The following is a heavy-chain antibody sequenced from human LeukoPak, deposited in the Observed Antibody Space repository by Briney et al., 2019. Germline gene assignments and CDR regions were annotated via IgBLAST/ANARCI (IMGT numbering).Heavy chain of an antibody. D-gene: IGHD2-21*01. J-gene: IGHJ3*02. Sequence: SETLSLTRTVSGGSISSSSYYWGWIRQPPGKGLEWIGSIYYSGSTYYNPSLKSRVTISVDTSKNQFSLKLSSVTAADTAVYYCAREGLAYCPPDIWGQGTMVTVSS. CDR2: IYYSGST. CDR3: AREGLAYCPPDI. CDR1: GGSISSSSYY. V-gene: IGHV4-39*07.